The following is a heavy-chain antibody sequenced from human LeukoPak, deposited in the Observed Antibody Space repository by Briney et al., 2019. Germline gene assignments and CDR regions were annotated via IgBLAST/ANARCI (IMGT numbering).Heavy chain of an antibody. CDR3: AKDQAGIAATGRWFDP. Sequence: GGSLRLSCAASVFTFSSYAMSWVRQAPGKGLEWVSAISGSGGSTYYADSVKGRFTISRDNSKNTLYLQMNSLRAEDTAVYYCAKDQAGIAATGRWFDPWGQGTLVTVSS. V-gene: IGHV3-23*01. CDR1: VFTFSSYA. J-gene: IGHJ5*02. CDR2: ISGSGGST. D-gene: IGHD6-13*01.